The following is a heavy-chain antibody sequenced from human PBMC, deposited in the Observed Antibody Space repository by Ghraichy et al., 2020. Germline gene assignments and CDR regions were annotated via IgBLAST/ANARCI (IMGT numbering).Heavy chain of an antibody. J-gene: IGHJ4*02. CDR1: GFTFSSYA. CDR3: AKASSGWYSFDY. V-gene: IGHV3-23*01. Sequence: GGSLRLSCAASGFTFSSYAMSWVRQAPGKGLEWVSAISGSGGSTYYADSVKGRFTISRDNSKNTLYLQVNSLRAEDTAVYYCAKASSGWYSFDYWGQGTLLTVSS. CDR2: ISGSGGST. D-gene: IGHD6-19*01.